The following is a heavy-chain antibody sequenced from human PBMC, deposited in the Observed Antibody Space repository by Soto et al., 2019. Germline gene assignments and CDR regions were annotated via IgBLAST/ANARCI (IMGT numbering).Heavy chain of an antibody. CDR3: ARERGAVVGQFFDY. J-gene: IGHJ4*02. CDR1: GFTFSAYY. Sequence: QVPLVESGGGLVKPGGSLRLSCAASGFTFSAYYMSWIRQAPGKGLEWISYISSSGDTGNYADSVKGRFTVSRDNANNSLYLQMNSLRAEDTAVYYCARERGAVVGQFFDYWGQGTLVTVSS. D-gene: IGHD6-19*01. V-gene: IGHV3-11*01. CDR2: ISSSGDTG.